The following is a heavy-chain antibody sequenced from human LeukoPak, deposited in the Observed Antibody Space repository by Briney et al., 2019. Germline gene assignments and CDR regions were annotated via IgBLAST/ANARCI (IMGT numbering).Heavy chain of an antibody. CDR1: GFTFSSYS. D-gene: IGHD1-14*01. V-gene: IGHV3-21*04. CDR3: ARKRTSGLQQELGY. J-gene: IGHJ4*02. Sequence: GGSLRLSCAASGFTFSSYSMNWVRQAPGKGLEWVSSISSSSDYIFYADSVQGRFTISRDNAKNSLYLQMNSLRAEDTAVHYCARKRTSGLQQELGYWGQGTLVTVSS. CDR2: ISSSSDYI.